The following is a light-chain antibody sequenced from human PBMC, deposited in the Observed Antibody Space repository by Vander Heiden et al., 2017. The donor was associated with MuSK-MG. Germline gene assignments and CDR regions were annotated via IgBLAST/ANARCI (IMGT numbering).Light chain of an antibody. CDR3: STWDYSRSAHVV. V-gene: IGLV1-44*01. CDR1: SNNIGSYA. Sequence: QSALTQEASVSGTVGQKVTLSCTGNSNNIGSYAVGWYQQISPAAPKTVMFGNSLPSGIPARFSGSTSGTTASLTISGLPPEDEADYYCSTWDYSRSAHVVFGGGTKLTVL. J-gene: IGLJ2*01. CDR2: GNS.